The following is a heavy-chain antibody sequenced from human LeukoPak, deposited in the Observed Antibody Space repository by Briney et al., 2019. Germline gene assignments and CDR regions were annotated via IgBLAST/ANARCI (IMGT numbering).Heavy chain of an antibody. D-gene: IGHD3-22*01. V-gene: IGHV7-4-1*02. CDR3: TRGRDTTGYFVY. J-gene: IGHJ4*02. CDR2: IDTNTGNP. CDR1: GYTFTNYT. Sequence: ASVKVSCKASGYTFTNYTINWVRLAPGQGLEWMGWIDTNTGNPTYAQGFTGRFVFSLDTFVTTTYLQISSLKAEDTAVYYCTRGRDTTGYFVYWGQGTPDTDSS.